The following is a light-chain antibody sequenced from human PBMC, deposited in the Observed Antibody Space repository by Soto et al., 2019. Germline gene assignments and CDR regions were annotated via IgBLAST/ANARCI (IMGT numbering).Light chain of an antibody. V-gene: IGKV3-20*01. J-gene: IGKJ1*01. CDR1: QSVSNNY. Sequence: EIEMTQSPRTLSPSVGDRATXSCRASQSVSNNYLAWYQQKPAHSPSLLVYVAWDSATGIPYRFDGGESGTDLTLTISRQKHEGFAVYYLQQYCGSGTFGQGTKVDIK. CDR3: QQYCGSGT. CDR2: VAW.